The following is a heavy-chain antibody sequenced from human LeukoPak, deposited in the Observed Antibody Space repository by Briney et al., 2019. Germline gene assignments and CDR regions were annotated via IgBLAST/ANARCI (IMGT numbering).Heavy chain of an antibody. J-gene: IGHJ3*02. CDR2: ISSSSSYI. D-gene: IGHD3-10*01. CDR3: ARDQGSGSYYGHDAFDI. Sequence: GGSLRLSCAASGFTFSSYSMNWVRQAPGKGLEWVSSISSSSSYIYYADSVKSRFTISRDNAKNSLYLQMNSLRAEDTAVYYCARDQGSGSYYGHDAFDIWGQGTMVTVSS. CDR1: GFTFSSYS. V-gene: IGHV3-21*01.